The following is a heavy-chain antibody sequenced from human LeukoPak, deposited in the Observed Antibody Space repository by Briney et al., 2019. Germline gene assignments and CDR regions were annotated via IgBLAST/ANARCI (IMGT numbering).Heavy chain of an antibody. CDR1: GGSISNYY. Sequence: SETLSLTCTVSGGSISNYYWSWIRQPPGKGLEWIAYIHYSGSTNYNPSLKSRVTISVDTSKNQFSLKLSSVTAADTAVYYCAAIPTYSGSYSNWFDPWGQGTLVTVSS. D-gene: IGHD1-26*01. CDR2: IHYSGST. J-gene: IGHJ5*02. CDR3: AAIPTYSGSYSNWFDP. V-gene: IGHV4-59*08.